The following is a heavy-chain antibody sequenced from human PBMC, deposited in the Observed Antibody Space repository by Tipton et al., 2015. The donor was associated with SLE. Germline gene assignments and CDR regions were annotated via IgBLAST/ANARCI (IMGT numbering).Heavy chain of an antibody. V-gene: IGHV4-31*11. D-gene: IGHD3-22*01. CDR2: IYYSGST. CDR1: GGSISSGGYY. J-gene: IGHJ4*02. CDR3: ARDLWLYYYDSTEAFDY. Sequence: TLSLTCAVYGGSISSGGYYWSWIRQHPGKGLGWIGYIYYSGSTYYNPSLKRRVTISVDTSKNQFSLKLSSVTAADTAVYYCARDLWLYYYDSTEAFDYWGQGTLVTVSS.